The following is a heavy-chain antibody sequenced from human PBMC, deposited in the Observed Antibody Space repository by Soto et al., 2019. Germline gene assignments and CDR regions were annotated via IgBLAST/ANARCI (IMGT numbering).Heavy chain of an antibody. D-gene: IGHD2-2*01. CDR1: GGSISSGGYY. CDR2: IYYSGST. Sequence: QVQLQESGPGLVKPSQTLSLTCTVSGGSISSGGYYWSWIRQHPGKGLEWIGYIYYSGSTYYNPSLKMRVTISVDTSKNQFALKLSSVTAADTAVYYGARRPTVVPAVHFDYWGQGTRGTVSS. CDR3: ARRPTVVPAVHFDY. J-gene: IGHJ4*02. V-gene: IGHV4-31*03.